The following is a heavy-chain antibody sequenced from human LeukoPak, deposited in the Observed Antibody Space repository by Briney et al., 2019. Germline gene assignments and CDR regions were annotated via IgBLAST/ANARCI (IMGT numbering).Heavy chain of an antibody. CDR3: ARGDFYVPQGMDV. J-gene: IGHJ6*02. V-gene: IGHV3-23*01. CDR1: GFTFSSYA. D-gene: IGHD3-10*02. Sequence: GGSLRLSCAASGFTFSSYAMSWVRQAPGKGLEWVSAISGSGGSTYYADSVKGRFTISRDNSKNTLYLQMNSLRAEDTAVYYCARGDFYVPQGMDVWGQGTTVTVSS. CDR2: ISGSGGST.